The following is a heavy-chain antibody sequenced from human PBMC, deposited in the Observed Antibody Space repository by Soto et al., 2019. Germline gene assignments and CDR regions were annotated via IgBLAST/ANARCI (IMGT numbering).Heavy chain of an antibody. CDR3: AKGPYSGSYYLSSLDE. V-gene: IGHV3-23*01. CDR2: ISGSGGST. D-gene: IGHD1-26*01. Sequence: GSLRLSCAASGFTFSSYAMSWVRQAPGKGLEWVSAISGSGGSTYYADSVKGRFTISRDNSKNTLYLQMNSLRAEDTAVYYCAKGPYSGSYYLSSLDEWGQGSLVTVSS. J-gene: IGHJ4*02. CDR1: GFTFSSYA.